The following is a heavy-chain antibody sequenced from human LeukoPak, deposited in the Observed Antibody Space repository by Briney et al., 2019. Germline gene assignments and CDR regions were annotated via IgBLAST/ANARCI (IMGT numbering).Heavy chain of an antibody. J-gene: IGHJ6*03. CDR1: GGTFSSYA. Sequence: SVKVSCKASGGTFSSYAISWVRQAPGQGLEWMGGIIPIFGTANYAQKFQGRVTITTDESTSTAYMELSSLRSEDTAVYYCAREDYYCSGGSCYLSALYYYMDVWGKGTTVTASS. CDR2: IIPIFGTA. CDR3: AREDYYCSGGSCYLSALYYYMDV. D-gene: IGHD2-15*01. V-gene: IGHV1-69*05.